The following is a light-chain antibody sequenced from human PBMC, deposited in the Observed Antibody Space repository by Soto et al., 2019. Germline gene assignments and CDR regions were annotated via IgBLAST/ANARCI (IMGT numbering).Light chain of an antibody. J-gene: IGKJ1*01. CDR1: QDISSW. Sequence: DIQMTQSPSSVSASVGDIVTITFLASQDISSWLAWYHQKPGKAPNLLIYAAYNLQSGLPSRFSGSGSGTDFTLTISSLQPEDFATYYCQQSYSTPRTFGQGTKVDIK. CDR3: QQSYSTPRT. CDR2: AAY. V-gene: IGKV1-12*01.